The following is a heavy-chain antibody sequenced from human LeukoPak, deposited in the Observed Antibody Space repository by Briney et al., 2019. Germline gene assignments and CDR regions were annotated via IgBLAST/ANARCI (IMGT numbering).Heavy chain of an antibody. V-gene: IGHV1-46*01. CDR1: GYTFTSYY. J-gene: IGHJ4*02. Sequence: ASVKVSCKASGYTFTSYYMHWVRQAPGQGLEWMGIINPSGGSTSYAQKFQGRVTMTRDTSTSTAYMELSRLRSDDTAVYYCAREGSIAVAGTDYWGQGTLVTVSS. CDR2: INPSGGST. CDR3: AREGSIAVAGTDY. D-gene: IGHD6-19*01.